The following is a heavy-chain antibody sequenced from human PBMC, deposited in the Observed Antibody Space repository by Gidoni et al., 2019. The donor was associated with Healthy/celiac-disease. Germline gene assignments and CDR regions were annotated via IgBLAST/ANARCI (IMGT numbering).Heavy chain of an antibody. J-gene: IGHJ4*02. CDR3: ARGWGITFGGVYYFDY. V-gene: IGHV4-34*01. CDR2: TNHSGST. Sequence: QVQLQQWGAGLLTPSETLSLTCAVYVGSFSGYYWSWSRQPPGTGLEWIGETNHSGSTNYNPSLKSRVTISVDTSKNQFSLKLSSVTAADTAVYYCARGWGITFGGVYYFDYWGQGTLVTVSS. CDR1: VGSFSGYY. D-gene: IGHD3-16*01.